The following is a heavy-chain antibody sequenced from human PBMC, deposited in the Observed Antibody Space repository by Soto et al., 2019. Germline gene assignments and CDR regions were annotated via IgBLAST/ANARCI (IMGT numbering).Heavy chain of an antibody. J-gene: IGHJ6*02. D-gene: IGHD1-1*01. CDR3: ARQISNSRYYYYAMDV. CDR1: GYTFTDYW. CDR2: IYPGDSDT. V-gene: IGHV5-51*01. Sequence: PGASLKIFYEGSGYTFTDYWIGWVRQLPGKGLEWMGIIYPGDSDTRYSPSFHGQVTITADKSTSTAYRQWNSMKAAVTAMYYCARQISNSRYYYYAMDVWGQGTTVTVSS.